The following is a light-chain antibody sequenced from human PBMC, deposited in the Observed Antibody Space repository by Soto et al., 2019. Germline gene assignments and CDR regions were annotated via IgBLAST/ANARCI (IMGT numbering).Light chain of an antibody. CDR1: QSLDYN. CDR3: LQYSHRLPYT. J-gene: IGKJ2*01. CDR2: GAS. V-gene: IGKV3-15*01. Sequence: EIVMTQSPATLPVSLGERATLSCRAGQSLDYNLAWYQQEPGQAPRLLIYGASARATGVPARFSGIGSETEFTLTISSVQSDDCAVYFCLQYSHRLPYTLGQGTQLEIK.